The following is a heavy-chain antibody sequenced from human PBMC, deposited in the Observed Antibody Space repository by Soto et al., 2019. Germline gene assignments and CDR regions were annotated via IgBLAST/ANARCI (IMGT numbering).Heavy chain of an antibody. CDR3: SRVPSPYSSSWTFDY. Sequence: QVQLVQSGAEVRKPGASVKVSCKASGFTFTNYHVHWVRQAPGQGLEWMGMINPSGGSTTYAQKFQGRVTMTRDTSTRTVCMELSSLRSEDTALYYCSRVPSPYSSSWTFDYWGQGTLVTVSS. J-gene: IGHJ4*02. CDR1: GFTFTNYH. V-gene: IGHV1-46*03. D-gene: IGHD6-13*01. CDR2: INPSGGST.